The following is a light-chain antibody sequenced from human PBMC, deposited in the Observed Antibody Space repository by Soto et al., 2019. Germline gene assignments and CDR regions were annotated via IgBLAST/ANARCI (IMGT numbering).Light chain of an antibody. V-gene: IGKV3-20*01. J-gene: IGKJ1*01. CDR3: QQFAASLTWT. Sequence: EVVLTQSPGSLSLSPGERATLSCRASQSVMSNYLAWYQQKPGQPPRLLIYGSSSRAAGISDRFSGSGSWTDFTLTISRLEPEDFSVYYCQQFAASLTWTFGQGTKVEIK. CDR2: GSS. CDR1: QSVMSNY.